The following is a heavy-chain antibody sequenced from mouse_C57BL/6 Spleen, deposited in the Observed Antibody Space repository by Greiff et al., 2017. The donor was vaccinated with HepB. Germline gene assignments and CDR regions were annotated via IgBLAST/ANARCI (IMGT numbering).Heavy chain of an antibody. CDR1: GYTFTSYW. CDR3: ARGPPFAY. CDR2: IDPSDSYT. Sequence: VKLQQPGAELVKPGASVKLSCKASGYTFTSYWMQWVKQRPGQGLEWIGEIDPSDSYTNYNQKFKGKATLTVDTSSSTAYMQLSSLTSEDSAVYYCARGPPFAYWGQGTLVTVSA. J-gene: IGHJ3*01. V-gene: IGHV1-50*01.